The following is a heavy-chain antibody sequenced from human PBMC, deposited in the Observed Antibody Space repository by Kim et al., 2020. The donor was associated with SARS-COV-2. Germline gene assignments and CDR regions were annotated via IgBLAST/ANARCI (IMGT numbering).Heavy chain of an antibody. D-gene: IGHD6-13*01. V-gene: IGHV3-49*02. Sequence: TEYAGSVKGRLTISRDDSKSIAYMQMNSLKTEETAVYYCTRRIAAGVGDYWGQGTLVTVSS. CDR3: TRRIAAGVGDY. J-gene: IGHJ4*02. CDR2: T.